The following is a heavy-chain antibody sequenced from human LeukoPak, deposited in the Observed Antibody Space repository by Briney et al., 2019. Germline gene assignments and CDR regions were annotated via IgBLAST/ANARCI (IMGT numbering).Heavy chain of an antibody. CDR3: ARQSKGIIVITDFQH. V-gene: IGHV4-39*01. CDR2: IYYSGNT. D-gene: IGHD3-22*01. J-gene: IGHJ1*01. Sequence: LXLTCTXXXXXXSXXSYXXXWXRQXXXXXXXXXXXIYYSGNTYYSPSLKSRVTISVDTSKNQFSLKLSSVTAADTAVYYCARQSKGIIVITDFQHWGQGTLVTVSS. CDR1: XXXXSXXSYX.